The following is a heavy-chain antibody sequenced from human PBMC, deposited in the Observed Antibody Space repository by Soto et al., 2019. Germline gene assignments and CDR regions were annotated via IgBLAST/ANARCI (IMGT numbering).Heavy chain of an antibody. Sequence: SETLSLTCAVSGGSFSAYCWTWIRQSPGKGLEWIGEINHSGTTNYNPSLKSRVTISVDTSKNQFSLNLSSMTAADTAVYYCARVQVRRGNGSGYLNGFDIWGQGTMVTVSS. V-gene: IGHV4-34*01. CDR2: INHSGTT. D-gene: IGHD3-3*01. CDR1: GGSFSAYC. J-gene: IGHJ3*02. CDR3: ARVQVRRGNGSGYLNGFDI.